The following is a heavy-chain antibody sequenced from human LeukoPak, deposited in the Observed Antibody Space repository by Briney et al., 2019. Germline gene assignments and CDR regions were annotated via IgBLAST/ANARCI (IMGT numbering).Heavy chain of an antibody. CDR1: GFTFSSYA. J-gene: IGHJ3*02. CDR2: ISGSGGST. V-gene: IGHV3-23*01. Sequence: PGGSLRLSCAASGFTFSSYAMSWVRQAPGKGLEWVSAISGSGGSTYYADSVKGRFTISRDNSKNTLYLQMNSLRAEDTAVYYCAKDLIYYYGSGSDAFDIWGQGTMVTVSS. D-gene: IGHD3-10*01. CDR3: AKDLIYYYGSGSDAFDI.